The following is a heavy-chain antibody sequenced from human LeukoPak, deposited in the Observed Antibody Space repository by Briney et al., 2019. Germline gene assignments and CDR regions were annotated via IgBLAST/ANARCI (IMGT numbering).Heavy chain of an antibody. Sequence: ASVKVSCKASGYTFTSYSINWVRQAPGQGLEWMGWISTYDGNTNYAQKLQGRVTMTTDTSTSTAYMELRSLRSDDTAVYYCAKDRWRDGSSSFDNWGQGTLVTVSS. CDR1: GYTFTSYS. V-gene: IGHV1-18*01. CDR2: ISTYDGNT. D-gene: IGHD6-6*01. CDR3: AKDRWRDGSSSFDN. J-gene: IGHJ4*02.